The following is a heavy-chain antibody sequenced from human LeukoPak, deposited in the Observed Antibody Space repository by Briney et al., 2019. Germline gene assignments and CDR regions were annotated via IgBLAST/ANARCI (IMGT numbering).Heavy chain of an antibody. CDR3: ARFDLGATKCLDY. CDR2: INHSGST. CDR1: GGSFSGYY. J-gene: IGHJ4*02. D-gene: IGHD1-26*01. V-gene: IGHV4-34*01. Sequence: PSETLSLTCAVHGGSFSGYYWSWIRQPPGKGLEWIGEINHSGSTNYNPSLKSRVTISVDTSKNQFSLKLSSVTAADTAVYYCARFDLGATKCLDYWGQGTLVTVSS.